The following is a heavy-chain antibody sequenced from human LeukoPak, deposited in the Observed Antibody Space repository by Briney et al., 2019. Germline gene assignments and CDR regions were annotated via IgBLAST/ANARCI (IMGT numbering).Heavy chain of an antibody. D-gene: IGHD1-26*01. Sequence: SETLSLTCSVSGGSISSYYWSWIRQPAGKGLEWIGRIYSSGTTNYNPALKSRATMSVDTSKNQFSLNLSSVTAADTAVYYCARDASSGSYYDPFDYWGQGTLVTVSS. CDR2: IYSSGTT. CDR3: ARDASSGSYYDPFDY. J-gene: IGHJ4*02. V-gene: IGHV4-4*07. CDR1: GGSISSYY.